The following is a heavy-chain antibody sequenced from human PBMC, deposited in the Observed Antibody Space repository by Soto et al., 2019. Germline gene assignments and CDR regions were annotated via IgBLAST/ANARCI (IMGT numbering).Heavy chain of an antibody. CDR3: ARDLMDLWSGYTDD. Sequence: QVQLVPSGAEVKKPGSSVKVSCKDSGGTFSSYTISWVRQDPGQGLEWMGRIIPILGIANYAQKFQGRVTITSHKSTSTAYMGLSSLRSEDTAVYYCARDLMDLWSGYTDDWGQGTLVTVS. V-gene: IGHV1-69*08. CDR1: GGTFSSYT. CDR2: IIPILGIA. J-gene: IGHJ4*02. D-gene: IGHD3-3*01.